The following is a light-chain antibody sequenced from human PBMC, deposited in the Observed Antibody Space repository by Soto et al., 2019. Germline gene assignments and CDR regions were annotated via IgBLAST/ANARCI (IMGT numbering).Light chain of an antibody. J-gene: IGKJ1*01. V-gene: IGKV3-15*01. CDR1: QSVFSN. Sequence: EIVMTQSPATLSVSPGETATLSCRASQSVFSNLAWYQQKPGQAPRLLIYRTSTRATGIPARFSGSGSGTEFTLTICSLQSEDSAVYYCHQYNNWPPWTFGQGTKVEIK. CDR3: HQYNNWPPWT. CDR2: RTS.